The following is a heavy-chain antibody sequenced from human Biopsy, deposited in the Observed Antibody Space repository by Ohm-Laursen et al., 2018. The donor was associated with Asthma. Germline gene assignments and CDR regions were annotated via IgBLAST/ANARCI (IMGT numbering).Heavy chain of an antibody. Sequence: TLSLTSTVGGAYIGSRDHLWSWIRQSPGTGLEWNGFVFWSGTTHCNRSLERRLSKSIDTTRNEFSMTLRSVTAADTAVFFCARVASYGDLYFGIDVWGPGTTVSVS. V-gene: IGHV4-30-4*01. CDR2: VFWSGTT. D-gene: IGHD4-17*01. CDR3: ARVASYGDLYFGIDV. J-gene: IGHJ6*02. CDR1: GAYIGSRDHL.